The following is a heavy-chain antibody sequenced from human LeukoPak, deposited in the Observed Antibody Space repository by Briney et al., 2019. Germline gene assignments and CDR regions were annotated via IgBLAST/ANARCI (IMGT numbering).Heavy chain of an antibody. CDR3: AREHGYNPNWFDP. J-gene: IGHJ5*02. CDR2: IHYSGST. CDR1: GGSISSGTYY. V-gene: IGHV4-39*07. D-gene: IGHD5-24*01. Sequence: KPSETLSLTCTVSGGSISSGTYYWGWIRQPPGKGLEWIGSIHYSGSTYYNPSLKSRVSISVDTSKNQFSLKLSSVTAADTAVYYCAREHGYNPNWFDPWGQGTLVTVSS.